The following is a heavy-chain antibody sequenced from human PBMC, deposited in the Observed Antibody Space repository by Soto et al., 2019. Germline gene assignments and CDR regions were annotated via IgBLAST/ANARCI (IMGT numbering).Heavy chain of an antibody. J-gene: IGHJ6*02. CDR3: ARGVQLVYYYYGMDV. CDR2: IYYSGST. Sequence: QVQLQESGPGLVKPLETLSLTCTVSGGSVSSGSYYWSWIRQPPGKGLEWIGYIYYSGSTNYNPSLKSRVTISVDTSKNQFSLKLSSVTAADTAVYYCARGVQLVYYYYGMDVWGQGTTVTVSS. V-gene: IGHV4-61*01. D-gene: IGHD6-6*01. CDR1: GGSVSSGSYY.